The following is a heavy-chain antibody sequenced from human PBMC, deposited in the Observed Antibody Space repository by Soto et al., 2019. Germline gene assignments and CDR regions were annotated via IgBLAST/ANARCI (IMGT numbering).Heavy chain of an antibody. CDR3: ARVLQDTAMAVYYYYGMDV. CDR1: GGTLSRYA. V-gene: IGHV1-69*06. CDR2: IIPIFGTA. Sequence: SVQVSCQASGGTLSRYAISWVRQAPGQGLEWMGGIIPIFGTANYAQKFQGRVTITADKSTSTAYMELSSLRSEDTAVYYCARVLQDTAMAVYYYYGMDVWGQGTTITVSS. D-gene: IGHD5-18*01. J-gene: IGHJ6*02.